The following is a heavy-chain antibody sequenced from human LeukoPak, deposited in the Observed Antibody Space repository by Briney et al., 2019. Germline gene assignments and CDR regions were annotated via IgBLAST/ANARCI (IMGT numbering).Heavy chain of an antibody. D-gene: IGHD4-23*01. J-gene: IGHJ6*03. CDR2: IYTSGST. Sequence: SETLSLTCTVSGGSISSYYWSWIRQPPGKGLEWIGYIYTSGSTNYNPSLKSRVTISVDTSKNQFSLKLSSVTAADTAVYYCARGGNSGLYYYYMDVWGKGTTVTVSS. CDR1: GGSISSYY. CDR3: ARGGNSGLYYYYMDV. V-gene: IGHV4-4*09.